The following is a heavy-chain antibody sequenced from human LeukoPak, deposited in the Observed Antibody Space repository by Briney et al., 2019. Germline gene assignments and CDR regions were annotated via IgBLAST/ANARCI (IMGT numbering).Heavy chain of an antibody. CDR1: GFSLSTSGMC. CDR2: IDWDDDK. D-gene: IGHD3-22*01. J-gene: IGHJ4*02. Sequence: SGPTPVNPTQTLTLTCTFSGFSLSTSGMCVSWIRQPPGKALEWLARIDWDDDKYYSTSLKTRLTISKDTSKNQVVLTMTNMDPVDTATYYCARTYYYDSSGYYPDYWGQGTLVTVSS. CDR3: ARTYYYDSSGYYPDY. V-gene: IGHV2-70*11.